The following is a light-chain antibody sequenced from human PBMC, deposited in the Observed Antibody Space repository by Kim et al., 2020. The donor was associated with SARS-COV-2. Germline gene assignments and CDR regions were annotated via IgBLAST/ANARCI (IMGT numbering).Light chain of an antibody. CDR2: VGTGGIVG. CDR3: GADHGSGSNFVYV. V-gene: IGLV9-49*01. J-gene: IGLJ1*01. Sequence: CTLSSCYSNYKVDWYQQRPGKGPRFVMRVGTGGIVGSKGDGIPERFSVLGSGLNRYLTIKNIQEEDESDYHCGADHGSGSNFVYVFGTGTKVTVL. CDR1: SCYSNYK.